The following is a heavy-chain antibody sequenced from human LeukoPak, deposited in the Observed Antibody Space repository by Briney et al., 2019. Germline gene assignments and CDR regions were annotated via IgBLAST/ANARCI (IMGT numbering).Heavy chain of an antibody. CDR2: IFPGDSDT. CDR1: GYSFTTYW. V-gene: IGHV5-51*01. J-gene: IGHJ5*02. Sequence: GESLKISCKGSGYSFTTYWIGWVRQMPGKGLEWMGIIFPGDSDTRYSPSFQGQVTISADKSISTAYLQWSSLKASDTAMYYCARSGGDGSGTNWFDPWGQGTLVTVSS. D-gene: IGHD3-10*01. CDR3: ARSGGDGSGTNWFDP.